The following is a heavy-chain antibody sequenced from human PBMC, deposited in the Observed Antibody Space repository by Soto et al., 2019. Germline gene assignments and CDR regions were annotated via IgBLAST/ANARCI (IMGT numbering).Heavy chain of an antibody. V-gene: IGHV3-23*01. CDR2: ITAGGSGT. Sequence: EVHLLESGGGLVQPGGSLRLSCAASGFTFSNYAMTWVRQAPGTGLEWVSAITAGGSGTFYADSVRGRFTIPRDDSQNTLYLQMNSLRADDTAVYYCAKDWPGTSSVTSDYWGQGTLVTVSS. J-gene: IGHJ4*02. D-gene: IGHD4-17*01. CDR1: GFTFSNYA. CDR3: AKDWPGTSSVTSDY.